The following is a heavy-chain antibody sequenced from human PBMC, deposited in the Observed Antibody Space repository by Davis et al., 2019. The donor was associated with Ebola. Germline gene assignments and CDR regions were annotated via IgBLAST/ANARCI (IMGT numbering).Heavy chain of an antibody. D-gene: IGHD3-10*01. J-gene: IGHJ5*02. Sequence: PSETLSLTCTVSGGSISSGSYYWSWIRQPAGKGLEWIGHIYTSGSTNYNPSLKSRVTMSVDTSKNQFSLKLSSVTAADTAVYYCARDDANYYGSGSYYSGGWFDPWGQGTLVTVSS. V-gene: IGHV4-61*09. CDR2: IYTSGST. CDR3: ARDDANYYGSGSYYSGGWFDP. CDR1: GGSISSGSYY.